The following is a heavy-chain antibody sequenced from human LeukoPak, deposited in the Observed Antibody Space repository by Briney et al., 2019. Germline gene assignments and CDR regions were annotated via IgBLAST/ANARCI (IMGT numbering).Heavy chain of an antibody. J-gene: IGHJ5*02. V-gene: IGHV5-51*01. D-gene: IGHD5-12*01. Sequence: GESLKISCKGFGYSSTSYCSGWVRQMPGKGLEWMGIIFHGDSESRYSPSFEGQVTISADRSISTAYLQWRSLKASDPAMYYCVRSGDSGYRWFDPWGQGTLVTVSS. CDR1: GYSSTSYC. CDR3: VRSGDSGYRWFDP. CDR2: IFHGDSES.